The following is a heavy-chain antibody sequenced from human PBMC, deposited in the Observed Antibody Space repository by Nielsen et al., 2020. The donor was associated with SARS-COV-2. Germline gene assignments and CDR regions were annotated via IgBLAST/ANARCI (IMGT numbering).Heavy chain of an antibody. V-gene: IGHV3-21*01. D-gene: IGHD6-13*01. CDR1: GFTFSSYS. J-gene: IGHJ4*02. CDR2: ISSSSSYI. Sequence: GGSLRLSCAASGFTFSSYSMNWVRQAPGKGLEWVSSISSSSSYIYYADSVKGRFTISRDNAKSSLYLQMNSLRAEDTAVYYCARLGTAAGLDYWGQGTLVTVSS. CDR3: ARLGTAAGLDY.